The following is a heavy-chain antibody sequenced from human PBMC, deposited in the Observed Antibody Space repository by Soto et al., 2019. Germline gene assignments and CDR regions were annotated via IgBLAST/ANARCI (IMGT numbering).Heavy chain of an antibody. CDR1: GGSISSYY. Sequence: PSETLSLTCTVSGGSISSYYWSWIRQPPGKGLEWIGYIYYSGSTNYNPSLKSRFTISVDTSKNQFSLKLSSVTAADTAVYYCARVRDGYNLIDYWGQGTLVTVSS. J-gene: IGHJ4*02. CDR2: IYYSGST. D-gene: IGHD5-12*01. V-gene: IGHV4-59*01. CDR3: ARVRDGYNLIDY.